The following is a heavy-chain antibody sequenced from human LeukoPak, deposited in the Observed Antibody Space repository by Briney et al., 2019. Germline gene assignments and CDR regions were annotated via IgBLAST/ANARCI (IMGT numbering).Heavy chain of an antibody. CDR2: ISSSSSYI. D-gene: IGHD6-19*01. J-gene: IGHJ5*02. CDR3: ARKGLAHWFDP. CDR1: GFTFSSYS. Sequence: GGSLRLSCAASGFTFSSYSMNWVRQAPGKGLEWVSSISSSSSYIYHADSVKGRFTISRDNAKNSLYLQMNSLRAEDTAVYYCARKGLAHWFDPWGQGTLVTVSS. V-gene: IGHV3-21*01.